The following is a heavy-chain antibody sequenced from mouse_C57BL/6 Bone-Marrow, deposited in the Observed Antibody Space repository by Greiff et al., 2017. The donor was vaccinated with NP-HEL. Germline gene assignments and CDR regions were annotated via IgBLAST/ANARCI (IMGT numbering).Heavy chain of an antibody. D-gene: IGHD1-1*01. J-gene: IGHJ1*03. CDR1: GYTFTSYW. CDR2: IHPNSGST. CDR3: ARRTPYYYGSSYWYFDV. Sequence: QVQLQQPGAELVKPGASVKLSCKASGYTFTSYWMHWVKQRPGQGLEWIGMIHPNSGSTNYNEKFKSKATLTVDKSSSKAYMQLSSLTSEDSAVYYCARRTPYYYGSSYWYFDVWGTGTTVTVSS. V-gene: IGHV1-64*01.